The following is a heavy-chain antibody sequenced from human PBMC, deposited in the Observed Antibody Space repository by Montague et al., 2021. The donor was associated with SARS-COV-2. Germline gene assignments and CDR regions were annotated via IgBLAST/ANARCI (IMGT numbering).Heavy chain of an antibody. CDR3: ARARVVEPPTRNWFDP. D-gene: IGHD2-2*01. CDR1: GGSINRGDYY. V-gene: IGHV4-31*03. Sequence: TLSLTCTVSGGSINRGDYYWSWIRQHPGKGLEWIGYVYYSGSTYYNPSLKSRLTISVDTSKNRFSLKLSSVTAADTAMYYCARARVVEPPTRNWFDPWGQGTLVTVSS. J-gene: IGHJ5*02. CDR2: VYYSGST.